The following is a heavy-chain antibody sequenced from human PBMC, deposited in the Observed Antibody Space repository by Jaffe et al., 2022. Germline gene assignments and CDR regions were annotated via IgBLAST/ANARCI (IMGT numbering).Heavy chain of an antibody. CDR1: GFSGFTFSNYA. CDR2: ISGSGDIT. V-gene: IGHV3-23*01. Sequence: DVQLLESGGGLVQPGGSLRLSCAASGFSGFTFSNYAMIWVRQPPGKGLEWVSGISGSGDITSSADSVKGRFTISRDNSKKTLFLQMNSLRVEDTALYYCAKDWSNDRRLNWYSAVWGQGTLVTVSS. D-gene: IGHD2-8*02. J-gene: IGHJ4*02. CDR3: AKDWSNDRRLNWYSAV.